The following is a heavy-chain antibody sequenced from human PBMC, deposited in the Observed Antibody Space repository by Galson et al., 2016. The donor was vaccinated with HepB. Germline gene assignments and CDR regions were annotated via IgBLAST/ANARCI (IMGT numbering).Heavy chain of an antibody. Sequence: SETLSLTCTVSGGSIRGTSYCWGWIRQPPGKGLEWIGSIYYGGSTHYNSSLKSRVTMSIDTSNNQVYLKLSFVTAADTAMYYCARHESPGAVSSIFDLWGRCTLVTVSS. CDR2: IYYGGST. D-gene: IGHD1-26*01. CDR1: GGSIRGTSYC. V-gene: IGHV4-39*01. CDR3: ARHESPGAVSSIFDL. J-gene: IGHJ2*01.